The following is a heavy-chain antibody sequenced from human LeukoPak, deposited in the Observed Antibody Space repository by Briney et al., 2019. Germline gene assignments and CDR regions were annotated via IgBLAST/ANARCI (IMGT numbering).Heavy chain of an antibody. CDR3: APLAATTDY. D-gene: IGHD5-12*01. CDR1: GFTLSSYA. CDR2: ISASGGGT. J-gene: IGHJ4*02. V-gene: IGHV3-23*01. Sequence: GGSLRLSCAASGFTLSSYAMSWVRQAPGKGLEWVSSISASGGGTYYADSVKGRFTISRDTSKNTLYLEMNSLRAEDTAVYYCAPLAATTDYWGQGTLVTVSS.